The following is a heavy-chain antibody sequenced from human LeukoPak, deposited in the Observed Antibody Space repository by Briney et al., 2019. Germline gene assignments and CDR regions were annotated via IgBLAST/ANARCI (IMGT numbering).Heavy chain of an antibody. Sequence: GGSLRLSCAASGFTFSSYSMNWVRQAPEKGLEWVSSISSSSSYIYYADSVKGRFTISRDNAKNSLYLQMNSLRAEDTAVYYCARDREGYSYSLSHFDYWGQGTLVTVSS. CDR2: ISSSSSYI. V-gene: IGHV3-21*01. CDR3: ARDREGYSYSLSHFDY. J-gene: IGHJ4*02. D-gene: IGHD5-18*01. CDR1: GFTFSSYS.